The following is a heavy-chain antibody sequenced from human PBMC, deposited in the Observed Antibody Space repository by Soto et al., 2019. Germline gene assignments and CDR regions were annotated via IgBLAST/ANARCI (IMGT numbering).Heavy chain of an antibody. V-gene: IGHV3-53*04. CDR1: GFTVSSNY. CDR3: ARERAGADY. Sequence: EVQLVESGGGLVQPGGSLRLSCAASGFTVSSNYMHWVRQAPGKGLEWVSVIYSGGSTYYEAAVKGRFTISRHNSKNTLYLQMNSLRAEDTAGYYCARERAGADYWGPGTLVTVSS. CDR2: IYSGGST. D-gene: IGHD6-19*01. J-gene: IGHJ4*02.